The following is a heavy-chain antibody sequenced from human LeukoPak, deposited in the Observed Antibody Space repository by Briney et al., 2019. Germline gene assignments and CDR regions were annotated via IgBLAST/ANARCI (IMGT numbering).Heavy chain of an antibody. CDR2: IRYDGSNK. CDR1: GFTFSSYG. Sequence: GGSLRLSCAASGFTFSSYGMYWVRQAPGKGLEWVAFIRYDGSNKYYADSVKGRFTVSRDNSKNTLYLQMNSLRAEDTAVYYCAYYGSGSYPFLGWGQGTLVTVSS. CDR3: AYYGSGSYPFLG. D-gene: IGHD3-10*01. V-gene: IGHV3-30*02. J-gene: IGHJ4*02.